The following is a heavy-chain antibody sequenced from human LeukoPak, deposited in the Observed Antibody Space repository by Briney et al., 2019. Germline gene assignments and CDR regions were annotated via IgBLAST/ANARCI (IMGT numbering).Heavy chain of an antibody. CDR2: IYYSGTT. D-gene: IGHD6-13*01. CDR1: GGSISSGRYW. J-gene: IGHJ5*02. CDR3: ARRSSSWKNWFDP. Sequence: SETLSLTCTVSGGSISSGRYWRTWIRQPPRKGLEWIGYIYYSGTTNYNPSLKSRVTMSVDMSKNQFSLKLSSVTAADTAVYYCARRSSSWKNWFDPWGQGTLVTVSS. V-gene: IGHV4-61*01.